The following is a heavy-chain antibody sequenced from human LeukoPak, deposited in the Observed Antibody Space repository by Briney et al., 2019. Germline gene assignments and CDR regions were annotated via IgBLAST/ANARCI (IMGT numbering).Heavy chain of an antibody. CDR3: ARGRPTVTLDY. V-gene: IGHV4-4*02. J-gene: IGHJ4*02. CDR2: IYHSGST. CDR1: GGSISSSNW. Sequence: SETLSLTCAVSGGSISSSNWWSWVRQPPGKGLEWIGEIYHSGSTNYNPSLKGRVTIPVDKSKNQFSLKLSSVTAADTAVYYCARGRPTVTLDYWGQGTLVTVSS. D-gene: IGHD4-11*01.